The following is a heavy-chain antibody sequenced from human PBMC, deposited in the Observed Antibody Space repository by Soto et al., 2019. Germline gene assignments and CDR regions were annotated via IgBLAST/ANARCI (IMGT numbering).Heavy chain of an antibody. J-gene: IGHJ6*03. CDR1: GFTFSSYA. V-gene: IGHV3-23*01. D-gene: IGHD3-3*01. CDR3: ARCITIFGVAPYYYYMEV. Sequence: GGSLRLSCAASGFTFSSYAMSWVRQAPGKGLEWVSAISGSGGSTYYADSVKGRFTISRDNSKNTLYLQMNSLRAEDTAVYYCARCITIFGVAPYYYYMEVWGKGTTVTVSS. CDR2: ISGSGGST.